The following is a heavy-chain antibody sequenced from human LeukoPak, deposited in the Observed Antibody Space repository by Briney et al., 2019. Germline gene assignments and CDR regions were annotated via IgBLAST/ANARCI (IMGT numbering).Heavy chain of an antibody. V-gene: IGHV3-30-3*01. CDR2: ISYDGSNK. J-gene: IGHJ6*02. CDR1: GFTFSSYW. CDR3: ARDPPSSYYDFWSGYQPYYYYYGMDV. D-gene: IGHD3-3*01. Sequence: GGSLRLSCAASGFTFSSYWMSWVRQAPGKGLEWVAVISYDGSNKYYADSVKGRFTISRDNSKNTLYLQMNSLRAEDTAVYYCARDPPSSYYDFWSGYQPYYYYYGMDVWGQGTTVTVSS.